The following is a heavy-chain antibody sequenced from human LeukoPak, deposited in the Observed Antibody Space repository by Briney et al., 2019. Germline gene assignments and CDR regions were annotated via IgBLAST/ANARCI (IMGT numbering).Heavy chain of an antibody. J-gene: IGHJ4*02. V-gene: IGHV4-30-2*01. Sequence: SETLSLTCAVSGGSIISGTYSWSWIRQPPGKGLEWIGYICHSGSTYYNPSLKSRVTITVDTSKNQFSLKLSSVTAADTAVYYCARRKMHQYYYDSSGYRYWGQGTLVTVSS. CDR1: GGSIISGTYS. D-gene: IGHD3-22*01. CDR2: ICHSGST. CDR3: ARRKMHQYYYDSSGYRY.